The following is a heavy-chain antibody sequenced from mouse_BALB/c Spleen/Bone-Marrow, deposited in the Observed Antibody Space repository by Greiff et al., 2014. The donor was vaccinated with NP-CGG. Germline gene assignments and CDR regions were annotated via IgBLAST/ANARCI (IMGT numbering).Heavy chain of an antibody. CDR3: ARDYGTGAMDY. V-gene: IGHV2-6-7*01. J-gene: IGHJ4*01. Sequence: QVQLKESGPGLAAPSQSLAITCTVSGFSLTGYGVKWVRQPPGKGLEWLGEIWGDGSTDYNSALKSRLSISKDNSQSQVFLKMNSLQTDDTARYYCARDYGTGAMDYWGQGTSVTVSS. CDR1: GFSLTGYG. CDR2: IWGDGST. D-gene: IGHD1-1*01.